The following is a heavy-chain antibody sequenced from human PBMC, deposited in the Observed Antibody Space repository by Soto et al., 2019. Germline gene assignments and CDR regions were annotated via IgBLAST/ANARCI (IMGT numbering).Heavy chain of an antibody. CDR2: TYYRSKWYN. CDR1: GDSVSSNSAA. V-gene: IGHV6-1*01. D-gene: IGHD1-7*01. J-gene: IGHJ4*02. Sequence: PSQTLSLTCAISGDSVSSNSAAWNWIRQSPSRGLEWLGRTYYRSKWYNDYAVSVKSRITINPDTSKNQFSLQLNSVTPEDTAVYYFARAPALNTGTHFDYWGQGTLVTVSS. CDR3: ARAPALNTGTHFDY.